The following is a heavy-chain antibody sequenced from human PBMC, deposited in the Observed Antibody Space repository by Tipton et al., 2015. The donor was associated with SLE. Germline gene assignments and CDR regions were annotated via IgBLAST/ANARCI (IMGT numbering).Heavy chain of an antibody. CDR2: IKSKGDDGTA. CDR3: ARDSEWEVFPY. Sequence: SLRLSCAASGFTFRSYTMHWVRQAPGKGLEWVGRIKSKGDDGTADHSASVKGRFTISRDDSKNMVYLQMNSLKTEDTAVYYCARDSEWEVFPYWGQGTLVSVSS. CDR1: GFTFRSYT. V-gene: IGHV3-15*01. J-gene: IGHJ4*02. D-gene: IGHD1-26*01.